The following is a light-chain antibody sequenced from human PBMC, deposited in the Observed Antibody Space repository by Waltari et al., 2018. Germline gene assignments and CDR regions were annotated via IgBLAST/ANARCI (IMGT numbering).Light chain of an antibody. V-gene: IGKV3-20*01. CDR2: GAS. CDR1: QGVSRA. Sequence: EIVLTQSPGTLSLSPGERATPPCRASQGVSRALAWYQQNPGQAPRLLIYGASNRATGIPDRFSGSGSGTDFSLIISRLEPEDFAVYYCQHYVSLPVTFGQGTKVEIK. J-gene: IGKJ1*01. CDR3: QHYVSLPVT.